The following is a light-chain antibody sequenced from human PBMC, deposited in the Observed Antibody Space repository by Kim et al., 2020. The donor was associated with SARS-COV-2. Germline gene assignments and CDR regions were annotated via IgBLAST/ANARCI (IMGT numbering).Light chain of an antibody. V-gene: IGKV4-1*01. CDR3: QQYYNSPFT. Sequence: ATINCKSSQSVSSSSNNKNYFAWYQQKPGQHPKLLIYWASTRESGVPDRFSGSGSGTDFTLTISSLQAEDVAVYYCQQYYNSPFTFGPGTKVDIK. CDR1: QSVSSSSNNKNY. J-gene: IGKJ3*01. CDR2: WAS.